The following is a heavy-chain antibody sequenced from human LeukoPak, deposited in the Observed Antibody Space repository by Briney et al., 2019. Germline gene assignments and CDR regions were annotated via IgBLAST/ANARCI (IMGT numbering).Heavy chain of an antibody. CDR3: ARGSEWSRANKNYRIDY. Sequence: ASVKVSCKASGYTFTGYYMHWVRQAPGQGLEWMGWINPNSGGTNYAQKFQGRVTMTRDTSISTAYMELSSLRSEDTAVYYCARGSEWSRANKNYRIDYWGQGTLVTVSS. CDR2: INPNSGGT. V-gene: IGHV1-2*02. J-gene: IGHJ4*02. D-gene: IGHD3-3*01. CDR1: GYTFTGYY.